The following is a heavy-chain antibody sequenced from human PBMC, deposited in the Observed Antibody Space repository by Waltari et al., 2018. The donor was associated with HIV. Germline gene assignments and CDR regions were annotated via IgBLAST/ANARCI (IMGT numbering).Heavy chain of an antibody. CDR2: IKIKTDGGTT. CDR1: DFTSSNAW. Sequence: EVQLVESGGGLVKPGGSLSLSCAASDFTSSNAWMRWVGQPPGKGLEWVGRIKIKTDGGTTDYAAPVKGRFTISRDDSKNTLYLQMNSLKTEDTAVYYCTTDSGPPFDYWGQGTLVTVSS. V-gene: IGHV3-15*01. D-gene: IGHD2-15*01. CDR3: TTDSGPPFDY. J-gene: IGHJ4*02.